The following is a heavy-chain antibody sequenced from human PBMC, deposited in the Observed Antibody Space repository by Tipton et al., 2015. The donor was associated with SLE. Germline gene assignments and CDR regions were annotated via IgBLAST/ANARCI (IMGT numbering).Heavy chain of an antibody. J-gene: IGHJ4*02. Sequence: SLRLSCAASGFTFGDYAMHWVRQAPGKGLEWVPGISWNSGTVGYAGSVKGRFTISRDNSRNTVFLQMNSLRAEDTATYYCAPNNGGSSPFDFWGQGTLVTVSS. CDR1: GFTFGDYA. CDR2: ISWNSGTV. D-gene: IGHD1-26*01. CDR3: APNNGGSSPFDF. V-gene: IGHV3-9*01.